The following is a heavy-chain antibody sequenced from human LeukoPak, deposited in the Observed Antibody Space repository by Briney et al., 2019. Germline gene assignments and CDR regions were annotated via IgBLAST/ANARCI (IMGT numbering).Heavy chain of an antibody. Sequence: PSETLSLTCTVSGGSISSGGYYWSWLRQHPGKGLEWIGYIYYSGSTYYNPSLKSRVTISVDTSKNQFSLKLSSVTAADTAVYYCARETTKLPHAFDIWGQGTMVTVSS. D-gene: IGHD1-26*01. CDR3: ARETTKLPHAFDI. CDR2: IYYSGST. CDR1: GGSISSGGYY. V-gene: IGHV4-31*03. J-gene: IGHJ3*02.